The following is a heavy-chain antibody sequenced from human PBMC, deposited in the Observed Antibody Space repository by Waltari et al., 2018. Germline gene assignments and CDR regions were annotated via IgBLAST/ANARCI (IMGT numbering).Heavy chain of an antibody. V-gene: IGHV3-74*01. CDR3: ARSGARAWYFDL. CDR2: INTDGSST. J-gene: IGHJ2*01. Sequence: EVQLVESGGGLVQPGGSLRLACAASVFTFSSYWMHWVRQAPGKGLVWVSRINTDGSSTSYADSVKGRFTISRDNAKNTLYLQMNSLRAEDTAVYYCARSGARAWYFDLWGRGTLVTVSS. CDR1: VFTFSSYW.